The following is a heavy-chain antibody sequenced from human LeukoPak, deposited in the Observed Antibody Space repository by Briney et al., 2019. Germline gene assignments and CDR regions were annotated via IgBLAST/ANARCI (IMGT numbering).Heavy chain of an antibody. CDR3: ARRRREYAFDI. J-gene: IGHJ3*02. V-gene: IGHV4-59*08. D-gene: IGHD5-24*01. CDR1: GGSFSGYY. Sequence: SETLSLTCAVYGGSFSGYYWSWIRQPPGKGLEWIGYIYYSGSTNYNPSLKSRVTISVDTSKNQFSLKLSSVTAADTAVYYCARRRREYAFDIWGQGTMVTVSS. CDR2: IYYSGST.